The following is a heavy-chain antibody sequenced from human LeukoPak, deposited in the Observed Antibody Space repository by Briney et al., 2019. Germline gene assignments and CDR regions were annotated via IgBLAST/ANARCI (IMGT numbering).Heavy chain of an antibody. CDR1: GGTFSSYA. V-gene: IGHV1-69*13. Sequence: SVKVSCKASGGTFSSYAISWVRQAPGQGVEWMGGIIPIFGKANYAQKFQGRVTITADESKSTDYMELSSLRSEDTAVYYCAREAQLLYQLQQGFAYWGQGTLVTVSS. D-gene: IGHD2-2*01. CDR3: AREAQLLYQLQQGFAY. J-gene: IGHJ4*02. CDR2: IIPIFGKA.